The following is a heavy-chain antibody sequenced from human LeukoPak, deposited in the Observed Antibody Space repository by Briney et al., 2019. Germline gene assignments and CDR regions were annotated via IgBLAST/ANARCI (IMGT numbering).Heavy chain of an antibody. J-gene: IGHJ4*02. CDR1: GFTFSDYA. D-gene: IGHD3-3*01. Sequence: PGGSLRLSCAASGFTFSDYAMSWVRQAPGKGPEWVSAITGGGRTYYADSVKGRFTISRDDSKNTLYLQMNSLRAEDTAVYYCATRYYFDYWGQGTLVTVSS. CDR2: ITGGGRT. V-gene: IGHV3-23*01. CDR3: ATRYYFDY.